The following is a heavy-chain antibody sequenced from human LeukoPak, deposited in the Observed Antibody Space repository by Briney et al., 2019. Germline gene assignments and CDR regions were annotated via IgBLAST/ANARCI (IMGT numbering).Heavy chain of an antibody. V-gene: IGHV3-15*01. Sequence: GGSLRLSCAASGFTFSDAWMSWVRQAPGKGLEWVGRIISKAGGETTDYAAPVKGRFTISRDDSRNTVYLQMKSLKTEDTAVYYCCTHRTGSSCGYRGQGTLVTVSS. CDR2: IISKAGGETT. D-gene: IGHD6-13*01. CDR3: CTHRTGSSCGY. CDR1: GFTFSDAW. J-gene: IGHJ4*02.